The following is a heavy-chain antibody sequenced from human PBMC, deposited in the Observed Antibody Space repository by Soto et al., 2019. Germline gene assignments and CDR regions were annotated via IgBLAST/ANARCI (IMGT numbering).Heavy chain of an antibody. V-gene: IGHV1-18*04. CDR1: GYTFTSYG. Sequence: ASVKVSCKASGYTFTSYGISWVRQAPGQGLEWMGWISAYNGNTNYAQKLQGRVTMTTDTSTSTAYMELRSLRSDDTAVYYCARDIVVVPAAIRDNWFDPWGQGTLVTVSS. CDR3: ARDIVVVPAAIRDNWFDP. J-gene: IGHJ5*02. CDR2: ISAYNGNT. D-gene: IGHD2-2*02.